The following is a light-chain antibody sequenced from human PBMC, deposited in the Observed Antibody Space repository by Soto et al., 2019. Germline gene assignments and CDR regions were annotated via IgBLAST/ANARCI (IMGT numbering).Light chain of an antibody. CDR2: GAS. Sequence: EIVLTQSPGTLSLSPGERATLSCRASQSVSSSYLAWYQQKPGQAPRLLIDGASSRATGIPDRFSGSGTGTDFTPTISRLEPEDFAVYYCQHYGSSWTFGQGTKVDIK. CDR3: QHYGSSWT. J-gene: IGKJ1*01. V-gene: IGKV3-20*01. CDR1: QSVSSSY.